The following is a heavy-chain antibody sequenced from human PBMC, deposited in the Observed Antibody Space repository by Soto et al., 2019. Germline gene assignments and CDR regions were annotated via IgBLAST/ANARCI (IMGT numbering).Heavy chain of an antibody. CDR2: IYYSGST. D-gene: IGHD6-19*01. CDR1: GGSISSSSYY. CDR3: ARQGIAVAGWDYYYYGMDV. Sequence: SETLSLTCTVSGGSISSSSYYWGWIRQPPGKGLEWIGSIYYSGSTYYNPSLKSRVTISVDTSKNQFSLKLSSVTAADTAVYYCARQGIAVAGWDYYYYGMDVWGQGTTVTVSS. V-gene: IGHV4-39*01. J-gene: IGHJ6*02.